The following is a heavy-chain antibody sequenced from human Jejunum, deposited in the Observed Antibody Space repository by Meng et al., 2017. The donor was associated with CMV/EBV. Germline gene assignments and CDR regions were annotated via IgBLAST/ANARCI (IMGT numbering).Heavy chain of an antibody. V-gene: IGHV3-21*01. CDR2: ITTSGSYI. CDR1: FSSYS. Sequence: FSSYSMNWVRQAPGKGLEWVSSITTSGSYIYYANSVEGRFTISRDNAKNSLFLQMDSLRAEDTAVYYCARDTAIDPAMAGAFDYWGQGTLVTVSS. J-gene: IGHJ4*02. CDR3: ARDTAIDPAMAGAFDY. D-gene: IGHD5-18*01.